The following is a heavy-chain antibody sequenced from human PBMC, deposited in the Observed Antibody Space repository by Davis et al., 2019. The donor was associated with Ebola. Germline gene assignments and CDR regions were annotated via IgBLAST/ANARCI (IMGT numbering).Heavy chain of an antibody. V-gene: IGHV3-73*01. J-gene: IGHJ4*02. CDR3: TTGYCTGGVCYGTDY. Sequence: GESLKISCAASGFTFSGSAMHWVRQASGKGLEWVGRIRSKANSYATAYAASVKGRSTISRDDSKNTLYLQMNSLKTEDTAVYYCTTGYCTGGVCYGTDYWGQGTLVTVSS. CDR2: IRSKANSYAT. D-gene: IGHD2-8*02. CDR1: GFTFSGSA.